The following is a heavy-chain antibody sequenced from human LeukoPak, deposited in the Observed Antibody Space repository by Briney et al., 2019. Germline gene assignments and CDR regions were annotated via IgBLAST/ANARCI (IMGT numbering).Heavy chain of an antibody. CDR3: AYYREAARPGWFEP. D-gene: IGHD6-6*01. Sequence: GASVKVSCTASGYTFTTYSISWGRPAPGQGLEWMGWIHPYNGNTNYAQMLQGRVTMTTDTSTSTAYMDLRSLRSDATAVYYCAYYREAARPGWFEPWGQGTLVTVSS. J-gene: IGHJ5*02. CDR1: GYTFTTYS. CDR2: IHPYNGNT. V-gene: IGHV1-18*01.